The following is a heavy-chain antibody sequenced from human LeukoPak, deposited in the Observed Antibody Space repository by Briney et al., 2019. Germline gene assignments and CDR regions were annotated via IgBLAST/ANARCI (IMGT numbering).Heavy chain of an antibody. Sequence: SEALSLTCTVSGGSISSGGYYWSWIRQHPGKGLEWIGYIYYSGSTYYNPSLKSRVTISVDTSKNQFSLKLSSVTAADTAVYYCARDSPVTLERHFDLWGRGTLVTVSS. CDR3: ARDSPVTLERHFDL. CDR2: IYYSGST. J-gene: IGHJ2*01. D-gene: IGHD4-17*01. CDR1: GGSISSGGYY. V-gene: IGHV4-31*03.